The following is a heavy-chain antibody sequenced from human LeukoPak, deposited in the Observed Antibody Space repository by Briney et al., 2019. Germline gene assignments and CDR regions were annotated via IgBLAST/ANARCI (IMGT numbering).Heavy chain of an antibody. V-gene: IGHV4-34*01. CDR3: ARAGSSSWYRYAWFDP. CDR2: INHSGST. CDR1: GGSFSGYY. D-gene: IGHD6-13*01. Sequence: SETLSLTCAVYGGSFSGYYWSWIRQPPGKGLEWIGEINHSGSTNYNPSLKSRVTISVDTSKNQLSLKLSSVTAADTAVYYCARAGSSSWYRYAWFDPWGQGTLVTVSS. J-gene: IGHJ5*02.